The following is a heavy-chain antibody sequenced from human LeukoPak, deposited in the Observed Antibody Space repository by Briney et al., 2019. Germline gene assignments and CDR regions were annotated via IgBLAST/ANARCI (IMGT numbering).Heavy chain of an antibody. D-gene: IGHD6-13*01. CDR2: INHSGST. CDR1: GGSFSGYY. CDR3: ARGLLSHSCSQGDY. Sequence: SETLSLTCAVYGGSFSGYYWSWIRQPPGKGLEWIGEINHSGSTNYNPSLKSRVTISVDTSKNQFSLKLSSVTAADTAVYYCARGLLSHSCSQGDYWGQGTLVTVSS. J-gene: IGHJ4*02. V-gene: IGHV4-34*01.